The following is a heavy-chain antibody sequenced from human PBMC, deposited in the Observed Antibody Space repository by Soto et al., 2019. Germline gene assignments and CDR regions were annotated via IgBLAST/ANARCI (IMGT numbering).Heavy chain of an antibody. CDR1: GGTFSSYA. CDR3: AAAWVRGATTDHEAFDI. V-gene: IGHV1-69*13. J-gene: IGHJ3*02. Sequence: SVKVSCKASGGTFSSYAISWVRQAPGQGLEWMGGIIPIFGTANYAQKFQGRVTITADESTSTAYMELSSLRSEDTAVYYCAAAWVRGATTDHEAFDIWGQGTMVTVSS. D-gene: IGHD1-26*01. CDR2: IIPIFGTA.